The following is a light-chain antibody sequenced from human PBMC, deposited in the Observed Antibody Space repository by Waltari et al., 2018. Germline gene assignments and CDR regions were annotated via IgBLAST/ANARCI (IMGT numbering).Light chain of an antibody. CDR1: SSDIGGYHY. CDR2: DGS. CDR3: SSYIDSSTLEL. Sequence: QSALTQPASVSGSPGQSITISCTGTSSDIGGYHYVSWYQQVPGKAPKLMIYDGSNRPSGVSSRFSGSKSGKTASLTISGLQAEDEADYFCSSYIDSSTLELFGGGTSLTVL. V-gene: IGLV2-14*03. J-gene: IGLJ2*01.